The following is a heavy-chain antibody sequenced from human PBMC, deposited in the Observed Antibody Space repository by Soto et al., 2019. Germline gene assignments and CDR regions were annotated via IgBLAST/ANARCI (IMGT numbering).Heavy chain of an antibody. CDR2: INPSGGST. CDR3: ARAYCSGGSCYSEHLDY. CDR1: GYTFTSYY. Sequence: ASVKVSCKASGYTFTSYYMHCVRQAPGQGLEWMGIINPSGGSTSYAQKFQGRVTMTRDTSTSTVYMELSSLRSEDTAVYYCARAYCSGGSCYSEHLDYWGQGTLVTVSS. J-gene: IGHJ4*02. D-gene: IGHD2-15*01. V-gene: IGHV1-46*01.